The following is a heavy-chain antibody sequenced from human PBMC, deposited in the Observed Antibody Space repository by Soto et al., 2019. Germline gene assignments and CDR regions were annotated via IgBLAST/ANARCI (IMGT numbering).Heavy chain of an antibody. V-gene: IGHV4-59*01. CDR3: ARGRTVRNYADDSSDYFYFFDY. CDR2: VYYTGST. J-gene: IGHJ4*02. CDR1: GDSISTFY. Sequence: ATLILTGTVSGDSISTFYWGWMRQSPGKELEWIGYVYYTGSTNYNPSLKSRVTISVDRSKNQFSLKLTSANAADTAVYYCARGRTVRNYADDSSDYFYFFDYWGQGTQVTVSS. D-gene: IGHD3-22*01.